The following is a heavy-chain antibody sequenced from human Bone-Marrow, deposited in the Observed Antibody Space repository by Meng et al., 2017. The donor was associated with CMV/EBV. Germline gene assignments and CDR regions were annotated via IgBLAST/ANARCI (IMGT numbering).Heavy chain of an antibody. Sequence: SETLALTCALSGDIVSSNGAAWHWIRQAPSRVVEWLGKTYYRSKWYVDYAVSVKSRITIDPDTSKNQFSLRLNSVTPEDTAVYYCARGVSSWYFDLWGPGTLVTVSS. D-gene: IGHD6-6*01. J-gene: IGHJ2*01. CDR3: ARGVSSWYFDL. V-gene: IGHV6-1*01. CDR1: GDIVSSNGAA. CDR2: TYYRSKWYV.